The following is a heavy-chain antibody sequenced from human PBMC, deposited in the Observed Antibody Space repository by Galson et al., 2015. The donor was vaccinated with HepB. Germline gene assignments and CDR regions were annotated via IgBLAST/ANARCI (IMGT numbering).Heavy chain of an antibody. CDR3: ATGDY. J-gene: IGHJ4*02. CDR2: ISSSSTI. CDR1: GFTFSSYS. V-gene: IGHV3-48*01. Sequence: SLRLSCAASGFTFSSYSMNWVRQAPGKGLEWVSYISSSSTIYYADSVKGRFTISRDNSKNTLYLQMNSLRAEDTAVYYCATGDYWGQGTLVTVSS.